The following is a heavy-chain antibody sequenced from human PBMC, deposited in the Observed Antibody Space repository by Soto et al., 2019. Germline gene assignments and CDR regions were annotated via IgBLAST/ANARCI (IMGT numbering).Heavy chain of an antibody. D-gene: IGHD6-6*01. Sequence: QVQLVQSGAEVKKPGASVKVSCKASGYTFTSYYMHWVRQAPGQGLEWMGIINPSGGSTSYAQKYQGRVTVTRDPSTSTDCLELSSLGSEDTAVYYCARSLEYSSSSLHYWGQGTLVTVSS. CDR3: ARSLEYSSSSLHY. V-gene: IGHV1-46*03. J-gene: IGHJ4*02. CDR2: INPSGGST. CDR1: GYTFTSYY.